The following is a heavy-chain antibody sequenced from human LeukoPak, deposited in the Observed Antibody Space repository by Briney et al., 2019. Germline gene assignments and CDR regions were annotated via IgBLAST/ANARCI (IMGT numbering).Heavy chain of an antibody. J-gene: IGHJ4*02. CDR1: GFTFTSYS. Sequence: PGGSLRLSCAASGFTFTSYSMSWVRQAPGKGLEWVSYISSSSSIIYYADSVKGRFTISRDSARNSLYLQMNSLRADDTAVYYCARDVLGGSTSCYGYWGQGTLVTVSS. CDR3: ARDVLGGSTSCYGY. D-gene: IGHD2-2*01. V-gene: IGHV3-48*04. CDR2: ISSSSSII.